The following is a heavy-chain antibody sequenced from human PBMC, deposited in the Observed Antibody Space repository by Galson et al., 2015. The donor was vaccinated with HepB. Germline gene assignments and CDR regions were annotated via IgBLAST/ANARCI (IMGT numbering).Heavy chain of an antibody. J-gene: IGHJ4*02. Sequence: SLRLSCAASGFTFSNEWMTWVRQAPGKGLDWVANIKKDGTEIYYVDSVKGRFTISRDNGKMSLYLQMNSLRAEDTAVYICARHHYSSGTSFTTYYFDIRGQGTLVTVSS. CDR3: ARHHYSSGTSFTTYYFDI. V-gene: IGHV3-7*03. CDR1: GFTFSNEW. D-gene: IGHD3-10*01. CDR2: IKKDGTEI.